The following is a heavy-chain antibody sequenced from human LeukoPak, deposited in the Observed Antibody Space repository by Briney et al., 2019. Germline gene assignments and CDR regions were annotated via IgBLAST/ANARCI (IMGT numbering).Heavy chain of an antibody. Sequence: PSETLSLTCAVYGGSISSYYWSWIRQPPGKGLEWIGYIYYSGSTNYNPSLKSRVTISVDTSKNQFSLKLSSVTAADTAVYYCARLGSFDYYDSSGYYYDWGQGTLVTVSS. CDR2: IYYSGST. J-gene: IGHJ4*02. CDR3: ARLGSFDYYDSSGYYYD. V-gene: IGHV4-59*08. D-gene: IGHD3-22*01. CDR1: GGSISSYY.